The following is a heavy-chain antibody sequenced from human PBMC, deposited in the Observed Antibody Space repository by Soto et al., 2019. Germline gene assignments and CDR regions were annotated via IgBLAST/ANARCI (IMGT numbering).Heavy chain of an antibody. CDR3: ARAKNYDFWSGYDAFDI. CDR1: GXTFSSYG. D-gene: IGHD3-3*01. J-gene: IGHJ3*02. Sequence: GSLRLSCAASGXTFSSYGMHWVRQAPGKGLERGAFISYEGSNKYYAGSVKGRFTISRDNSKNTLYLQMNSLRAEDTAVYYCARAKNYDFWSGYDAFDIWGQGTMATVS. V-gene: IGHV3-30*03. CDR2: ISYEGSNK.